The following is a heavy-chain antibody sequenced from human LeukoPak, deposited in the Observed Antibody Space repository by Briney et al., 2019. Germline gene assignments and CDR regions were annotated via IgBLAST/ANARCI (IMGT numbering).Heavy chain of an antibody. CDR2: ISSSSSCI. V-gene: IGHV3-21*01. D-gene: IGHD3-10*01. J-gene: IGHJ3*02. CDR1: GFTFSSYS. Sequence: PGGCLRPSCAASGFTFSSYSMTWVRQAQGKGREWVSSISSSSSCIYYADSVKGRFTISRDNAKNSLYLQMNSLRAEDTAVYYCAREAPNYYGSGSYFRGDAFDIWGQGTMVTVSS. CDR3: AREAPNYYGSGSYFRGDAFDI.